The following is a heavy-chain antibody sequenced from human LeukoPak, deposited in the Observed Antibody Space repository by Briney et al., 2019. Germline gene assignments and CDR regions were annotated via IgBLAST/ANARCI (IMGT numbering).Heavy chain of an antibody. D-gene: IGHD2-15*01. J-gene: IGHJ6*03. V-gene: IGHV4-4*07. CDR2: IYKSGST. Sequence: SETLSLTCNVSGGSIRSNYWSWIRQPAGKGLEWIGRIYKSGSTNYNPSLKSRVTMSADTSKNQCSLKLSSVTAADTAVYFCARERELIGYRDYFYMDVWGKGTTVTVSS. CDR1: GGSIRSNY. CDR3: ARERELIGYRDYFYMDV.